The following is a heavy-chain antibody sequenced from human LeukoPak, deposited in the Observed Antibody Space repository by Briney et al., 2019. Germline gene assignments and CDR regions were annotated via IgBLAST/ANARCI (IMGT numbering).Heavy chain of an antibody. CDR3: ARDRARGGQQLVNYFDY. V-gene: IGHV3-48*03. D-gene: IGHD6-13*01. J-gene: IGHJ4*02. CDR1: GFTFSSYE. CDR2: ISSSGSTI. Sequence: GGSLRLSCAASGFTFSSYEMNWVRQAPGKGLEWVSYISSSGSTIYYADSVKGRFTISRDNAKNSLYLQMNSLRAEDTAVYYCARDRARGGQQLVNYFDYWGQGTLVTASS.